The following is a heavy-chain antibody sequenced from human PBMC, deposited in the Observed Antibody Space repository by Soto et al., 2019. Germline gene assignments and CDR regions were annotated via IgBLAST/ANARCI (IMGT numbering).Heavy chain of an antibody. V-gene: IGHV3-23*01. Sequence: GGSLRLSCAASGFTFNIYAMTWVRQAPGKRLEWVSSIVSIGTNTYYADSVKGRFTISRDNSKNTVSLQMNSLRADDAAIYYCAKGHLGSGSGARCHVLASWGKGALVPVSS. D-gene: IGHD2-15*01. CDR2: IVSIGTNT. CDR3: AKGHLGSGSGARCHVLAS. CDR1: GFTFNIYA. J-gene: IGHJ5*02.